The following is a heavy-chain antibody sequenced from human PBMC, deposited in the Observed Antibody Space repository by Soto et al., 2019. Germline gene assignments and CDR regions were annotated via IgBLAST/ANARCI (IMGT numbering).Heavy chain of an antibody. D-gene: IGHD1-20*01. J-gene: IGHJ4*02. Sequence: GESLKISCKGSGYTFSTYWIAWVRQMPGKGLEWMGVIFPGDSNVRYSPSFQGRVTISADESINTAFLRWSSLKASDTAMYYCARSSKWNSAAPDYWGQGTLVTVSS. CDR2: IFPGDSNV. CDR3: ARSSKWNSAAPDY. CDR1: GYTFSTYW. V-gene: IGHV5-51*01.